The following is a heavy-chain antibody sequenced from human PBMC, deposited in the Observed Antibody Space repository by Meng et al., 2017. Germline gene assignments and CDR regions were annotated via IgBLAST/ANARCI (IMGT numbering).Heavy chain of an antibody. CDR1: GYTFTSDA. J-gene: IGHJ4*02. V-gene: IGHV7-4-1*02. CDR3: AREGRVDFDY. D-gene: IGHD1-26*01. Sequence: QVQLVQSESDLKHPRASVKVSCTASGYTFTSDAMNWVRQAPGQAREWMGCINTNTGTPTYAQGFTGRFVFSLDTSVSTAYLQISSLKAEDTAVYYCAREGRVDFDYWGQGTLVTASS. CDR2: INTNTGTP.